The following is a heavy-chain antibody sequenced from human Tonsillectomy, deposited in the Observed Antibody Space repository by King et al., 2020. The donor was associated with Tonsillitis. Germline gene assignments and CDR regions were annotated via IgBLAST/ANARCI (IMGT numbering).Heavy chain of an antibody. Sequence: VQLQESGPGLVKPSETLSLTCTVSGGSISSYYWSWMRQPPGKGLEWIGYISYSGSTSYNSSLKSRVTLSIDTSKNQFSVKLSSVTAADRAIYYCARDRGYPYWGPGILVSVSS. V-gene: IGHV4-59*01. CDR2: ISYSGST. CDR1: GGSISSYY. CDR3: ARDRGYPY. J-gene: IGHJ4*02. D-gene: IGHD5-18*01.